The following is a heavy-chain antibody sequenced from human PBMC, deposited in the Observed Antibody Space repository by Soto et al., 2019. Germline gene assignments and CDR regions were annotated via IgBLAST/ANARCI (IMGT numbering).Heavy chain of an antibody. CDR1: GGSISSSSYY. CDR2: IYYSGST. D-gene: IGHD2-21*02. V-gene: IGHV4-39*01. Sequence: SETLSLTCTVSGGSISSSSYYWGWIRQPPGKGLEWIGSIYYSGSTYYNPSLKSRVTISVDTSKNQFSLKLSSVTAADTAVYYCAGGVTATYFDYWGQGTLVTVSS. J-gene: IGHJ4*02. CDR3: AGGVTATYFDY.